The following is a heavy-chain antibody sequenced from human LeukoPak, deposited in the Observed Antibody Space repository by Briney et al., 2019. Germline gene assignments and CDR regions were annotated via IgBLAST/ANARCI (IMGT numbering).Heavy chain of an antibody. D-gene: IGHD6-13*01. CDR3: ARQQLVLDF. J-gene: IGHJ4*02. Sequence: GGSLRLSCAASGFTFSSYEMNWVRQAPGKGLGWVGHIKSKTDGGTTDYAAPVKGRFTMSRDDSRNTLYLQMNNLKTEDTAIYYCARQQLVLDFWGQGTLVTVSS. CDR2: IKSKTDGGTT. V-gene: IGHV3-15*01. CDR1: GFTFSSYE.